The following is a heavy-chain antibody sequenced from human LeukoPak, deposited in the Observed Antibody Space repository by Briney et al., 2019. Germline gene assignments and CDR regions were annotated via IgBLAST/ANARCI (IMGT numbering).Heavy chain of an antibody. D-gene: IGHD3-22*01. J-gene: IGHJ4*02. CDR3: ARDPSYDSSGYCDY. V-gene: IGHV3-30*02. Sequence: PGGSLRLSCAASGFTFSSYGMHWVRQAPGKGLEWVAFIRYDGSNKYYADSVKGRFTISRDNSKNTLYLQMNSLRAEDTAVYYCARDPSYDSSGYCDYWGQGTLVTVSS. CDR2: IRYDGSNK. CDR1: GFTFSSYG.